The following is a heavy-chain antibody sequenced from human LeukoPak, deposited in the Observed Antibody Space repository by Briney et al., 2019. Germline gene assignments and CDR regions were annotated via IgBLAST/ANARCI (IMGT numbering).Heavy chain of an antibody. CDR1: GFTFSSYA. V-gene: IGHV3-30-3*01. J-gene: IGHJ3*01. D-gene: IGHD3-9*01. CDR2: ISYDGSNK. CDR3: ARDRYDILTGYNDAFDV. Sequence: GGSLRLSCAASGFTFSSYAMHWVRQAPGKGLEWVAVISYDGSNKYYADSVKGRFTISRDNSKNTLYLRMNSLRAEDTAVYYCARDRYDILTGYNDAFDVWGQGTKVIVSS.